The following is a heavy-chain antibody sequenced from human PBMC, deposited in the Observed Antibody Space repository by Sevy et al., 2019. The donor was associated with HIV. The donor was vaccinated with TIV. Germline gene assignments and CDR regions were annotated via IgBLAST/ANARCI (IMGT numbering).Heavy chain of an antibody. CDR3: TSDRGQQLVQGYYYYYGMDV. D-gene: IGHD6-13*01. Sequence: SQTLSLTCAISGDSVSSNSAAWNWIRQSPSRGLEWLGRTDYRSKWSNDYAVSVKSRITINPDTSKNQFSLQLNSVTPEDTAVYYCTSDRGQQLVQGYYYYYGMDVWGQGTTVTVSS. V-gene: IGHV6-1*01. CDR1: GDSVSSNSAA. J-gene: IGHJ6*02. CDR2: TDYRSKWSN.